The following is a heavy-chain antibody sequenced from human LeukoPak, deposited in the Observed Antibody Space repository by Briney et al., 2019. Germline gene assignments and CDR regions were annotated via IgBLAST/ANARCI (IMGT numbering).Heavy chain of an antibody. CDR3: AREGIVVVPAAISGWFDP. D-gene: IGHD2-2*01. CDR1: GYTFTSYY. CDR2: INPSGGST. J-gene: IGHJ5*02. Sequence: GASVKVSCKASGYTFTSYYMHWVRQAPGQGLEWMGIINPSGGSTSYAQKFQGRVTMTRDTSTSTVYMELSSLRSEDTAVYYCAREGIVVVPAAISGWFDPWGQGTLVTVSP. V-gene: IGHV1-46*01.